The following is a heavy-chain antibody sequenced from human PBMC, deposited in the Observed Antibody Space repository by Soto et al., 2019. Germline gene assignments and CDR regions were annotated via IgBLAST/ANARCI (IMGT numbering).Heavy chain of an antibody. V-gene: IGHV1-69*13. Sequence: SVKVSCKASGGTFSSYAISWVRQAPGQGLEWMGGIIPIFGTANYAQKFQGRVTITADESTSTAYMELSSLRSEDTAVYYCARASIGWYGASYYYYGMDVWGQGTTVTVSS. J-gene: IGHJ6*02. CDR1: GGTFSSYA. CDR2: IIPIFGTA. D-gene: IGHD6-19*01. CDR3: ARASIGWYGASYYYYGMDV.